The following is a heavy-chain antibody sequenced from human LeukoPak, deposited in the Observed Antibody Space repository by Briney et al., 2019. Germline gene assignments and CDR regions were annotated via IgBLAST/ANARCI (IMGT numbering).Heavy chain of an antibody. CDR2: IYYSGST. D-gene: IGHD2-21*01. J-gene: IGHJ4*02. Sequence: SETLSLTCTVSGGSISSYCWSWIRQPPGKGLEWIGYIYYSGSTNYNPSLKSRVTISVDTSKNQFSLKLSSVTAADTAVYYCARASGGNLDYWGQGTLVTVSS. CDR3: ARASGGNLDY. CDR1: GGSISSYC. V-gene: IGHV4-59*01.